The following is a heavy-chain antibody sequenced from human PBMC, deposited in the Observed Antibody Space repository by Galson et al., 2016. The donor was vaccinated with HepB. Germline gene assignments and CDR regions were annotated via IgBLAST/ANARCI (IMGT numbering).Heavy chain of an antibody. V-gene: IGHV3-7*01. Sequence: SLRLSCAASGFSFSNSWMSWVRQAPGKGLEWVAHIKYDGTEKSYVGSVKGRFTISRDNAKNSLYLQMNRLRAEDTAVYFCARDMAGYSYGFGFDYWGQGTLVTVSS. CDR2: IKYDGTEK. J-gene: IGHJ4*02. CDR1: GFSFSNSW. D-gene: IGHD5-18*01. CDR3: ARDMAGYSYGFGFDY.